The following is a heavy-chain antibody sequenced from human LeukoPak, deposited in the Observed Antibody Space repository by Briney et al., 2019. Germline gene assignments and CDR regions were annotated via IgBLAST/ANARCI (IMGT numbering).Heavy chain of an antibody. Sequence: GSLRLSFAASGFTFSSYAMSWVRQAPGKGLEWGSAISGSGGSTYYADSVKGRFTISGDNSKNTLYLKMNSLSAEDTAVYYCAKTLGYYDFWSGSLGALDYWGQGTLVTVSS. CDR2: ISGSGGST. J-gene: IGHJ4*02. D-gene: IGHD3-3*01. CDR1: GFTFSSYA. CDR3: AKTLGYYDFWSGSLGALDY. V-gene: IGHV3-23*01.